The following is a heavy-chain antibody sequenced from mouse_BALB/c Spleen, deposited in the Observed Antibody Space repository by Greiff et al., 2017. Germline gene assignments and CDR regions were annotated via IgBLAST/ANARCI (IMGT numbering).Heavy chain of an antibody. CDR3: ARGYDGAWFAY. J-gene: IGHJ3*01. D-gene: IGHD2-14*01. CDR1: GYSITSDYA. CDR2: ISYSGST. V-gene: IGHV3-2*02. Sequence: EVQLQQSGPGLVKPSQSLSLTCTVTGYSITSDYAWNWIRQFPGNKLEWMGYISYSGSTSYNPSLKSRISITRDTSKNQFFLQLNSVTTEDTATYYCARGYDGAWFAYWGQGTLVTVSA.